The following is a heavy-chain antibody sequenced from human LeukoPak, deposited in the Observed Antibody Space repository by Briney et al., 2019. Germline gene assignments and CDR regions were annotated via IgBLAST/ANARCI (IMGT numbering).Heavy chain of an antibody. V-gene: IGHV4-61*02. CDR3: ARDSTTYYYYYMDV. J-gene: IGHJ6*03. D-gene: IGHD1-14*01. Sequence: SETLSLTCTVSGGSISSGSYYWSWIRQPAGKGLEWIGRIYTSGSTNYNPSLKSRVTISVDTSKNQFSLKLSSVTAADTAVYYCARDSTTYYYYYMDVWGKGTTVTISS. CDR1: GGSISSGSYY. CDR2: IYTSGST.